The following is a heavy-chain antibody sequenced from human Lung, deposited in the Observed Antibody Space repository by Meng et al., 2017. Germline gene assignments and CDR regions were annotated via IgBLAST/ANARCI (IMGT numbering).Heavy chain of an antibody. CDR1: GFNFRNYA. D-gene: IGHD3-16*01. V-gene: IGHV3-30*01. CDR3: VRDWGGLAMFDY. J-gene: IGHJ4*02. CDR2: LSSDGSNE. Sequence: GESLKISCAASGFNFRNYAMHWLRQAPGKGLEWVTDLSSDGSNEHYANSVRGRFTISRDNAKNTLYLQMNSLRPEDTAVYYCVRDWGGLAMFDYWGQGTLVTVS.